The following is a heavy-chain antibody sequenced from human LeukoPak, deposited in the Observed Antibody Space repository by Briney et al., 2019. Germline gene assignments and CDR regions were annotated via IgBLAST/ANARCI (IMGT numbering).Heavy chain of an antibody. CDR2: IIPILNVA. CDR1: GGSFNSYV. CDR3: ANTVEDSNSPERGYFDP. J-gene: IGHJ5*02. Sequence: SVKVSCKASGGSFNSYVITWVRQAPGQGLEWMGRIIPILNVANYAQKFQGRVTITADESTSTAYVELSSLRSEDTAVYYCANTVEDSNSPERGYFDPWGQGTLVTVSS. V-gene: IGHV1-69*04. D-gene: IGHD6-6*01.